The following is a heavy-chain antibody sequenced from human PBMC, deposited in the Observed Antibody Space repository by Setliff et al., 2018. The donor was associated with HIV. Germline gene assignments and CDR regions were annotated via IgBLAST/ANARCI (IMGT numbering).Heavy chain of an antibody. Sequence: PSETLSLTCTVSGGSINGHYWSWIRQTPGKGLEWIGYVYSNGNTDYNPSLKSRVTISADTSKNQFSLNLSSVTAAETAVYYCARVGYHGSGRYSFDYWGQGTLVTVSS. V-gene: IGHV4-59*08. CDR2: VYSNGNT. D-gene: IGHD3-10*01. J-gene: IGHJ4*02. CDR3: ARVGYHGSGRYSFDY. CDR1: GGSINGHY.